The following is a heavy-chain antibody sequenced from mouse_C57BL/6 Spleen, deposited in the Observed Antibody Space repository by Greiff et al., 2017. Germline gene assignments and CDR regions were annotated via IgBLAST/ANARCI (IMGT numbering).Heavy chain of an antibody. Sequence: EVHLVESGGGLVKPGGSLKLSCAASGFAFSDYGMHWVRQAPEKGLEWVAYISSGSSTNYYADTVKGRFTISRDNAKNTRFLQITSMRSEDTAMYDCARPWRDSSGYVDYWGQGTTLTVSS. CDR2: ISSGSSTN. CDR1: GFAFSDYG. V-gene: IGHV5-17*01. J-gene: IGHJ2*01. D-gene: IGHD1-1*01. CDR3: ARPWRDSSGYVDY.